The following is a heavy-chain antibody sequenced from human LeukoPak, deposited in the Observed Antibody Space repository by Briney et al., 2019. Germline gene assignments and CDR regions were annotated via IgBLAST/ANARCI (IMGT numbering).Heavy chain of an antibody. CDR2: INHSGST. Sequence: SETLSLTCAVYGGSFSGYYWSWIRQPPVKVLEWIGEINHSGSTNYNPSLKSRVTISVDTSKNQFSLKLSSVTAADTAVYYCAREGITMVRGTDYYYGMDVWGQGTTVTVSS. V-gene: IGHV4-34*01. CDR3: AREGITMVRGTDYYYGMDV. D-gene: IGHD3-10*01. J-gene: IGHJ6*02. CDR1: GGSFSGYY.